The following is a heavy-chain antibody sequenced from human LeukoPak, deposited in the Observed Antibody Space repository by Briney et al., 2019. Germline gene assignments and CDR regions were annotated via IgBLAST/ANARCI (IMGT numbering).Heavy chain of an antibody. CDR2: INPSGGST. CDR3: AREFGTAVVVTAANWFDP. J-gene: IGHJ5*02. V-gene: IGHV1-46*01. D-gene: IGHD2-21*02. Sequence: ASVKVSCKASGYTFTSYGISWVRQAPGQGLEWMGIINPSGGSTSYAQKFQGRVTMTRDMSTSTVYMELSSLRSEDTAVYYCAREFGTAVVVTAANWFDPWGQGTLVTVSS. CDR1: GYTFTSYG.